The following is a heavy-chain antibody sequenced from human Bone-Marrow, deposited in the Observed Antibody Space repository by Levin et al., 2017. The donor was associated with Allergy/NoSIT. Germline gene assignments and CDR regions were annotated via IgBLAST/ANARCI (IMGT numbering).Heavy chain of an antibody. CDR2: IFYTGST. J-gene: IGHJ4*02. Sequence: SQTLSLTCTVSGASIRTHYWSWIRQPPGKGLEWIGYIFYTGSTNRNPSLKSRVTISVDTSKNQVSLKLNSVTAADTAVYYCAREASGDYARPFEYWGQGILVTVST. CDR1: GASIRTHY. D-gene: IGHD4-17*01. V-gene: IGHV4-59*11. CDR3: AREASGDYARPFEY.